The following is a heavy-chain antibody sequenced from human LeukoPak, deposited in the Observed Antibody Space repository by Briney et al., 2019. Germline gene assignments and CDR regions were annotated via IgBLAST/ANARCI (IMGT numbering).Heavy chain of an antibody. D-gene: IGHD3-3*01. V-gene: IGHV1-18*01. J-gene: IGHJ5*02. CDR2: ISAYNGNT. CDR1: GYTFTSYG. CDR3: GRDWSTYYDFWSGYYTRVWFDP. Sequence: ASVKVSCKASGYTFTSYGISWVRQAPGQGLEWMGWISAYNGNTNYAQKLQGRVTMTTDTSTSTAYMELRSLRSDDTAVYYCGRDWSTYYDFWSGYYTRVWFDPWGQGTLVTVSS.